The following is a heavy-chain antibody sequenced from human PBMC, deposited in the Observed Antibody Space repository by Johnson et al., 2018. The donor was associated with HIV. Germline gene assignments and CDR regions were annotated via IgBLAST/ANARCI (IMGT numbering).Heavy chain of an antibody. CDR3: AKPETGELSDAFDI. V-gene: IGHV3-30*04. CDR1: GFTFSSYT. J-gene: IGHJ3*02. CDR2: ISYDGKNK. D-gene: IGHD7-27*01. Sequence: QVQLVESGGGVVQPGRSLRLSCAASGFTFSSYTMHWVRQAPGKGLEWVAVISYDGKNKDYADPVKGRFTISRDNSKNTLYLQMNSLRAEDTALYYCAKPETGELSDAFDIWGQGTMVTVSS.